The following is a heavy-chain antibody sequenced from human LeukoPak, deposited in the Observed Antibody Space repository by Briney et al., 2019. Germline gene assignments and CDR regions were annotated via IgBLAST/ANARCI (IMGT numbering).Heavy chain of an antibody. J-gene: IGHJ5*02. CDR1: GGSFSGYS. V-gene: IGHV4-34*09. CDR2: IYYSGST. Sequence: SETLSLTCAVYGGSFSGYSWTWIRQPPGKGLEWIGYIYYSGSTYYNPSLKSRVTISVDTSKNQFSLKLSSVTAADTAVYYCARRGYSTPNWFDPWGQGTLVTVSS. D-gene: IGHD6-13*01. CDR3: ARRGYSTPNWFDP.